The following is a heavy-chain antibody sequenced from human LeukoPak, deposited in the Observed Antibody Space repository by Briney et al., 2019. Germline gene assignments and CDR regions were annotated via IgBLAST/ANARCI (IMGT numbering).Heavy chain of an antibody. CDR1: GGSFSGYY. CDR2: INHISTT. D-gene: IGHD1-26*01. J-gene: IGHJ4*02. V-gene: IGHV4-34*01. CDR3: ASRSLESYYGYFDY. Sequence: SETLSLTCAVYGGSFSGYYWSWIRQPPGKGLEWIGEINHISTTNSNPSLKIRFPISVDTSKTHFSLTLSSVTAADTAVYYCASRSLESYYGYFDYWGQGTLVTVSS.